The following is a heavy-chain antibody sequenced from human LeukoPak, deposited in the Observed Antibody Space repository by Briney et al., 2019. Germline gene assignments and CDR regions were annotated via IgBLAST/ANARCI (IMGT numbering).Heavy chain of an antibody. CDR1: GGTFSSYA. D-gene: IGHD6-19*01. Sequence: ASVKVSCKASGGTFSSYAISWVRQAPRQGLEWMGGIIPIFGTANYAQKFQGRVTITADESTSTAYMELSSLRSEDTAVYYCGVAVAGTFNSWFDPWGQGTLVTVSS. V-gene: IGHV1-69*13. CDR3: GVAVAGTFNSWFDP. CDR2: IIPIFGTA. J-gene: IGHJ5*02.